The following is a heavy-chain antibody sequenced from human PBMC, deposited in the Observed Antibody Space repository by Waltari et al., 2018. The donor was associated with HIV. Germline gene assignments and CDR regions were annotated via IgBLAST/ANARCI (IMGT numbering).Heavy chain of an antibody. CDR3: ARVGSYYKWGYFDY. Sequence: QEQVVESGGGLVKPGGSLRLSCVASGSSFSDLYMTWIRQSPGRGLEWVSYSSTSGRTMYYADAVKGRFTISRDNAKNSLYLQMNGLRAEDTAVYYCARVGSYYKWGYFDYGGQGTLVTVSS. CDR1: GSSFSDLY. J-gene: IGHJ4*02. V-gene: IGHV3-11*01. CDR2: SSTSGRTM. D-gene: IGHD3-10*01.